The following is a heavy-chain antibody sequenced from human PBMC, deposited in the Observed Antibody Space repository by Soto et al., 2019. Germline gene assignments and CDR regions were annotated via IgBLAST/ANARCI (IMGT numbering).Heavy chain of an antibody. J-gene: IGHJ4*02. CDR2: IYYSGKT. Sequence: SETLSLTCTLSGASITSTTYFWAWLRPPPGQGLEWVGSIYYSGKTQYKPSRKSRVTISVEGSKNLFSLQSTSVTAVDTAVFYCAKSLPRTGLCDYWAQGALVTVSS. CDR3: AKSLPRTGLCDY. V-gene: IGHV4-39*07. CDR1: GASITSTTYF.